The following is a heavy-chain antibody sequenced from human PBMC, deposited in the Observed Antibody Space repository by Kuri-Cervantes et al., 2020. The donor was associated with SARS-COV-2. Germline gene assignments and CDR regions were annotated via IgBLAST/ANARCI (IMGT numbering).Heavy chain of an antibody. CDR1: GFSVSTYY. D-gene: IGHD2-15*01. J-gene: IGHJ5*02. V-gene: IGHV3-53*05. CDR3: ARDGGSLFDP. CDR2: IYSGGST. Sequence: GESLKISCAASGFSVSTYYMSWVRQPPGKGLEWVSVIYSGGSTHYADSVKGRFTISRDNSKNTLYLQMNSLRAEDTAVYYCARDGGSLFDPWGQGTLVTVSS.